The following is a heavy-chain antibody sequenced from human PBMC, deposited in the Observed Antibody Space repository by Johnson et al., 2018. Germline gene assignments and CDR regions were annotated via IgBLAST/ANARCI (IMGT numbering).Heavy chain of an antibody. Sequence: VQLVESGGGLVQPGESLRLSCAASGGVRQAPGKGLEWVANIKQAGREKYYVDSVRGRFTISRDNGRSSMDLQMNSRRAEDTAVDSRARTDCGDDCSRFRAFDMWGPGTMVSGS. J-gene: IGHJ3*02. CDR2: IKQAGREK. V-gene: IGHV3-7*01. D-gene: IGHD2-21*02. CDR1: G. CDR3: ARTDCGDDCSRFRAFDM.